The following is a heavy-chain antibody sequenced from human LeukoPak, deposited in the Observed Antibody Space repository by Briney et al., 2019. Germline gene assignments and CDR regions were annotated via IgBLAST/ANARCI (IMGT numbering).Heavy chain of an antibody. CDR1: GFTFSSYS. CDR2: INSSSSYI. V-gene: IGHV3-21*01. CDR3: ARVGGDIVVVPAAPDY. Sequence: GGSLRLSCAASGFTFSSYSMNWVRQAPGKGLEWVSSINSSSSYIYYADSVKGRFTISRDNAKNSLYLQMNSLRAEDTAVYYCARVGGDIVVVPAAPDYWGQGTLVTVSS. D-gene: IGHD2-2*01. J-gene: IGHJ4*02.